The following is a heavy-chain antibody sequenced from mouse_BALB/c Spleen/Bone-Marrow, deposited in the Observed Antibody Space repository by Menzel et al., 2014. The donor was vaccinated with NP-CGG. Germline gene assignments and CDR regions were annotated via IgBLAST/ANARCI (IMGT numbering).Heavy chain of an antibody. V-gene: IGHV3-6*02. CDR1: GYSITSGYY. J-gene: IGHJ1*01. D-gene: IGHD2-4*01. CDR2: ISYDGSN. CDR3: ATIYYDYDGYFDV. Sequence: EVHLVESGPGLVKPSQSLSLTCSVTGYSITSGYYWNWIRQFPGNKLEWMGYISYDGSNNYNPSLKNRISITRDTSKNQFFLKLNSVTTEDTATYYCATIYYDYDGYFDVWGAGTTVTVSS.